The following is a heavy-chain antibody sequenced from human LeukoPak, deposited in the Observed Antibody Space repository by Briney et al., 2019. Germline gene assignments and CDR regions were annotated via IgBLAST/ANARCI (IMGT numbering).Heavy chain of an antibody. J-gene: IGHJ2*01. CDR2: IYTSGST. CDR1: GGSISSYY. CDR3: ARHHIAVAGKPSEWYFDL. Sequence: SETLSLTCTVSGGSISSYYWSWVRQPAGKGLEWIGRIYTSGSTNYNPSLTSGVTMSVDTSKNQFSLKLSSVTAADTAVYYCARHHIAVAGKPSEWYFDLWGRGTLVTVSS. V-gene: IGHV4-4*07. D-gene: IGHD6-19*01.